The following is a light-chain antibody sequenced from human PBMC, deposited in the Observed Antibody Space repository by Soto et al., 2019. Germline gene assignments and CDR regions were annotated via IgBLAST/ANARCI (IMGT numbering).Light chain of an antibody. V-gene: IGKV1-6*01. J-gene: IGKJ2*01. CDR1: QDIRTE. CDR2: GAS. Sequence: AIQMTQSPSSLSASVGDRVTITCRSSQDIRTELGWYQQRPGKAPNLLIYGASTLQTEVPSRFSGSGSGTDFFLTISSLQPEDVATYFCLQDYNYPRTFGQGTKLQIK. CDR3: LQDYNYPRT.